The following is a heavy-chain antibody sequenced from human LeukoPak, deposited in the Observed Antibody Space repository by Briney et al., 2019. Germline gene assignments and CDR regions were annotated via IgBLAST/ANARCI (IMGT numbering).Heavy chain of an antibody. Sequence: PGGSLRLSCAASGFTFNNYAMSWVRQAPGKGLEWVSTVSGSGAIAYYTDSDKGRFTISRDNSKNTLYLQMNSLRAEDMALYYCAKGKAAMVENHFDYWGQGTLVTVSS. V-gene: IGHV3-23*01. CDR1: GFTFNNYA. D-gene: IGHD5-18*01. CDR3: AKGKAAMVENHFDY. CDR2: VSGSGAIA. J-gene: IGHJ4*02.